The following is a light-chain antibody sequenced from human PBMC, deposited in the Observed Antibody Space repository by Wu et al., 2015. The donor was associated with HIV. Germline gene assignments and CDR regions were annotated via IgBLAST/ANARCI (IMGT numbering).Light chain of an antibody. CDR3: QQSYTTPRT. V-gene: IGKV1-39*01. CDR1: ENVGTY. Sequence: DIQMTQSPSSLSASVGDRVVITCRASENVGTYVNWYQQRPGKPPKLLIYGASALPSGVSPRFSGAGSGTDFTLTINSLQDEDFAIYYCQQSYTTPRTFGQGTKV. J-gene: IGKJ1*01. CDR2: GAS.